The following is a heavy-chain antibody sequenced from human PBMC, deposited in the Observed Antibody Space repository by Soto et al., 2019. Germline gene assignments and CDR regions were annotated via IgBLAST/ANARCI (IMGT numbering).Heavy chain of an antibody. CDR1: GFTFSDHY. D-gene: IGHD4-17*01. J-gene: IGHJ4*02. V-gene: IGHV3-72*01. CDR2: TKNKANSYTT. Sequence: EVQLVESGGGLVQPGGSLRLSCTASGFTFSDHYVDWVRQAPGKGLEWVGRTKNKANSYTTEYAASVKGGFTISRDDSRNSLYLQMNSLKTEDTAMYFCARELMTTVTYFDYWGQGTLVTVSS. CDR3: ARELMTTVTYFDY.